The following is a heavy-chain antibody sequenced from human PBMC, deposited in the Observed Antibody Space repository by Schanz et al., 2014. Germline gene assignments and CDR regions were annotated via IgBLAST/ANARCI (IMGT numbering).Heavy chain of an antibody. V-gene: IGHV3-21*01. CDR2: ISSSSSYI. J-gene: IGHJ6*02. D-gene: IGHD6-13*01. CDR1: GFIFSSYG. Sequence: VPLVESGGGVVQPGRSLRLSCAASGFIFSSYGLHWVRQAPGKGLEWVSSISSSSSYIYYADSVKGRFTISRDNAKNSLYLQMNSLRAEDTAVYYCAREEGWGIAAAGPKHYYYGMDVWGQGTTVTVSS. CDR3: AREEGWGIAAAGPKHYYYGMDV.